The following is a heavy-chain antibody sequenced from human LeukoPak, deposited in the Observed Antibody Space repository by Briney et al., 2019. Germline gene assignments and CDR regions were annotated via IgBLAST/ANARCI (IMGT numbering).Heavy chain of an antibody. V-gene: IGHV3-73*01. J-gene: IGHJ4*02. CDR3: TSSERGYSGYDDY. D-gene: IGHD5-12*01. Sequence: XHXXXXXSGXGLEWVGXIRSKANSYATAYAASVKGRFTISRDDSKNTAYLQMNSLKTEDTAVYYCTSSERGYSGYDDYWGQGTLVTVSS. CDR2: IRSKANSYAT.